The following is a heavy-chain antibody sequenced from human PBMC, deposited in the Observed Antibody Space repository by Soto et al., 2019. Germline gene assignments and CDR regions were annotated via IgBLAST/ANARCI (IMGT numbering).Heavy chain of an antibody. V-gene: IGHV4-34*01. CDR3: ARGRIAVAGTFDY. CDR1: GGYFSGYY. D-gene: IGHD6-19*01. Sequence: PSETLSLTCAVYGGYFSGYYGSWIRQPPGKGLEWIGEINHSGSTNYNPSLKSRVTISVDTSKNQFSLKLSSVTAADTAVYYCARGRIAVAGTFDYWGQGTLVTVSS. CDR2: INHSGST. J-gene: IGHJ4*02.